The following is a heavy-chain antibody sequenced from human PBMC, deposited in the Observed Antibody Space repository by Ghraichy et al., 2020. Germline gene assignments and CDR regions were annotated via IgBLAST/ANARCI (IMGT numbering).Heavy chain of an antibody. CDR3: ARHATNYDFWSGYGAEYFQH. CDR1: GGSISSYY. CDR2: IYYSGST. J-gene: IGHJ1*01. V-gene: IGHV4-59*08. D-gene: IGHD3-3*01. Sequence: SQTLSLTCTVSGGSISSYYWSWIRQPPGKGLEWIGYIYYSGSTNYNPSLKSRVTISVDTSKNQFSLKLSSVTAADTAVYYCARHATNYDFWSGYGAEYFQHWGQGTLVTVSS.